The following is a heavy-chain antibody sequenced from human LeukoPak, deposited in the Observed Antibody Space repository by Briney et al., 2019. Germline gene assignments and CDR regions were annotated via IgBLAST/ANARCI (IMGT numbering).Heavy chain of an antibody. D-gene: IGHD1-26*01. CDR3: ASRFKWELVDGFDI. J-gene: IGHJ3*02. CDR2: ITGSGTSA. Sequence: GGSLRLSCAASGFTFSSYAMSWVRQAPGKGLQWVSTITGSGTSAYYAASVKGRFTISSDTSKNTVYLQMNSLRAEDTAVYYCASRFKWELVDGFDIWGQGTMVTVSS. V-gene: IGHV3-23*01. CDR1: GFTFSSYA.